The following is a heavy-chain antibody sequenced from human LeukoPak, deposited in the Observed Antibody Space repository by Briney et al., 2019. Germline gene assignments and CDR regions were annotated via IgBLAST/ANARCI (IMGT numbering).Heavy chain of an antibody. CDR3: ARSYGDSYNWFDP. D-gene: IGHD4-17*01. V-gene: IGHV3-66*01. CDR2: IYAGGST. Sequence: PGGSLRLSCAASGFNVSRNYMSWVRQAPGKGLEWVSVIYAGGSTNYADSVKGRFTISRDNSKNTVYPQMNSLRAEDAAVYYCARSYGDSYNWFDPWGQGTLVTVSS. CDR1: GFNVSRNY. J-gene: IGHJ5*02.